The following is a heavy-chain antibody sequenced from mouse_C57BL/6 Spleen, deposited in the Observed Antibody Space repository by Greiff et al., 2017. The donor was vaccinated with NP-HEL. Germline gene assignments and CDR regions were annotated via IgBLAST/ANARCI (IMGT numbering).Heavy chain of an antibody. V-gene: IGHV1-18*01. Sequence: EVQLQQSGPELVKPGASVKIPCKASGYTFTDYNMDWVKQSHGKSLEWIGDINPNNGGTIYNQKFKGKATLTVDKSSSTAYMEHRSLTSEDTAVYYCARQGYDYEWAWFAYWGQGTLVTVSA. J-gene: IGHJ3*01. CDR1: GYTFTDYN. D-gene: IGHD2-4*01. CDR2: INPNNGGT. CDR3: ARQGYDYEWAWFAY.